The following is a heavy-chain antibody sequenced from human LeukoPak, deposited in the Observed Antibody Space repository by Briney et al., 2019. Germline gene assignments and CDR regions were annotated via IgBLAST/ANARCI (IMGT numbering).Heavy chain of an antibody. CDR1: GYTFTGYY. Sequence: ASVKVSCKASGYTFTGYYMHWVRQAPGQGLEWMGWINPNSGGTNYAQKFQGRVTMTRDTSISTAYMELSRLRSDDTAVYYCARGRPGIARRWYFDLWGRGTLVTVSS. J-gene: IGHJ2*01. D-gene: IGHD3-10*01. V-gene: IGHV1-2*02. CDR2: INPNSGGT. CDR3: ARGRPGIARRWYFDL.